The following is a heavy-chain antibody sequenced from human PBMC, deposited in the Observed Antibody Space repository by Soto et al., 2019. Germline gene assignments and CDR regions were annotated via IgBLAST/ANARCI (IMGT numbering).Heavy chain of an antibody. CDR2: INPSGGST. CDR1: GYTFTSYY. D-gene: IGHD5-12*01. J-gene: IGHJ4*02. V-gene: IGHV1-46*01. Sequence: QVQLVQSGAEVKKPGASVKVSCKASGYTFTSYYMHWVRQAPGQGLEWMGIINPSGGSTSYAQKFQGRVTMTRGTSTSTVYMELSRQRSEDTAVYYCARDRGGYSGYESPEDYWGQGTLVTVSS. CDR3: ARDRGGYSGYESPEDY.